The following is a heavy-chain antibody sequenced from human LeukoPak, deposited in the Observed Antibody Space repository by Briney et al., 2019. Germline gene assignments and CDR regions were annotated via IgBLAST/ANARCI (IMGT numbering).Heavy chain of an antibody. CDR3: ARHFNQGFDP. V-gene: IGHV4-39*01. Sequence: SETLSLTCTVSGGSISSSSYYWGWIRQPPGRGLDWIGTNYYAGGTYYNPSLKSRVTISVDTSKNQFSLKLSFVTAADTAVYYCARHFNQGFDPWGQGTLVTVSS. J-gene: IGHJ5*02. CDR2: NYYAGGT. CDR1: GGSISSSSYY.